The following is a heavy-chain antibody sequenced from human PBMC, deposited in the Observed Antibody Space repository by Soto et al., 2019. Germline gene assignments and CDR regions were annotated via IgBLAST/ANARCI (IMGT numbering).Heavy chain of an antibody. Sequence: PGGSLRLSCAASGFAFTSYAMSWVRQAPGKGLEWVSGISGSGGNTYYADSVKGRFTISSDNSKNTVYLQMNSLRVEDTAVYYCANQYTSSSSVDSWGQGTLVTVSS. CDR2: ISGSGGNT. CDR1: GFAFTSYA. CDR3: ANQYTSSSSVDS. V-gene: IGHV3-23*01. J-gene: IGHJ4*02. D-gene: IGHD6-6*01.